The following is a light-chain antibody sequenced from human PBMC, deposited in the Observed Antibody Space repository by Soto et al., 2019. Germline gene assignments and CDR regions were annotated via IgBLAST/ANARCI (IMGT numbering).Light chain of an antibody. V-gene: IGLV2-8*01. CDR1: SSDVGGYNY. CDR3: SSYAASNNFYFV. CDR2: EVT. Sequence: QSVLTQPPSASGSPGQSVTISCTGTSSDVGGYNYVSRYQQYPGRAPKLMIYEVTKRPSGVPDRFSGSKSGNTASLTVSGLQAEDEADYYCSSYAASNNFYFVFGGGTQLTV. J-gene: IGLJ3*02.